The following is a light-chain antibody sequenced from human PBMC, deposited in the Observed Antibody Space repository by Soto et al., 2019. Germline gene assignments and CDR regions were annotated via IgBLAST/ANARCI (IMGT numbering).Light chain of an antibody. J-gene: IGKJ4*01. V-gene: IGKV1-39*01. Sequence: DIQMTQSPSSLSASVGDRVTITCRASQTIYDYVTWFQQRPGKAPKVLIYGASTLQSGVPSRFSGSGSGTEFTLTISNFQPEDFATYYCQQNFSPLHTFGGGTKVDIK. CDR3: QQNFSPLHT. CDR1: QTIYDY. CDR2: GAS.